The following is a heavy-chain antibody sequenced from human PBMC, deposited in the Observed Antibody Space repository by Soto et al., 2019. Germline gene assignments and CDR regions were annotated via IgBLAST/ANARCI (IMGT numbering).Heavy chain of an antibody. V-gene: IGHV3-74*03. J-gene: IGHJ6*02. CDR1: GYSLSTYW. Sequence: EVQLVESGGGLVQPGGSLRLSCAASGYSLSTYWMHWVRQIPGQGLTWVSRIGPDGSSATYADSVKGRFTISRDNANNAVYLQMNSLRAYDSGVYYCASEYSGYDHGEDSYHGVDDWGQGTTVTVSS. CDR3: ASEYSGYDHGEDSYHGVDD. CDR2: IGPDGSSA. D-gene: IGHD5-12*01.